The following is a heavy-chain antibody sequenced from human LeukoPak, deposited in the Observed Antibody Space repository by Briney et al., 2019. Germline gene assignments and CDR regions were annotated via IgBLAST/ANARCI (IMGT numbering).Heavy chain of an antibody. CDR3: ARLSGSYYSDFDY. D-gene: IGHD1-26*01. CDR1: GGSISSSSYY. CDR2: IYYSGSA. V-gene: IGHV4-39*01. J-gene: IGHJ4*02. Sequence: SEPLSLTCTVSGGSISSSSYYWGWIRQPPGKGLEWIGSIYYSGSAYYNPSLKSQVTISVDTSKNQFSLRLSSVTAADTAVYYCARLSGSYYSDFDYWGQGTLVTVSS.